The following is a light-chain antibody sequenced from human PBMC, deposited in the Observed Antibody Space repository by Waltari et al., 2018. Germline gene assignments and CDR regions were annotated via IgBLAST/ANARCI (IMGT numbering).Light chain of an antibody. Sequence: QSALTQPASVSGSPGQSITISCTGTTSDLGGYNYVLWYQQHPGKAPKLILYDVTSRPSGVSNRFSGSKSGNTASLTISGLQPEDEADYYCCSFTSSSTWVFGGGTKLTVL. CDR2: DVT. CDR1: TSDLGGYNY. J-gene: IGLJ3*02. V-gene: IGLV2-14*03. CDR3: CSFTSSSTWV.